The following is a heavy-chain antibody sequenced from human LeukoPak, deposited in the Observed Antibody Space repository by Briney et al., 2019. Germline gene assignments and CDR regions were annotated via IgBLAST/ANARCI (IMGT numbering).Heavy chain of an antibody. Sequence: KPSETLSLTCTVSGGSISSYYWSWIRQPPGKGLEWIGYIYYSGSTNYNPSLKSRVTISVDTSKNQFSLKLSSVTAADTAVYYCAIDGYSAFDIWGQGTMVTVSS. CDR2: IYYSGST. J-gene: IGHJ3*02. V-gene: IGHV4-59*01. D-gene: IGHD5-12*01. CDR3: AIDGYSAFDI. CDR1: GGSISSYY.